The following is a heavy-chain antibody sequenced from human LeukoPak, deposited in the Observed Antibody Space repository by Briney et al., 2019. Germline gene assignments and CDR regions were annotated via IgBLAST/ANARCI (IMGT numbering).Heavy chain of an antibody. Sequence: GGSQRLSCAASGFTFSSYAMSWVRQAPGKGLEWVSAISGSGGSTYYADSVKGRFTISRDNSKNTLYLQMNSLRAEDTAVYYCAKAIHYDYVWGSYRNDAFDIWGQGTMVTVSS. CDR1: GFTFSSYA. V-gene: IGHV3-23*01. CDR3: AKAIHYDYVWGSYRNDAFDI. D-gene: IGHD3-16*02. CDR2: ISGSGGST. J-gene: IGHJ3*02.